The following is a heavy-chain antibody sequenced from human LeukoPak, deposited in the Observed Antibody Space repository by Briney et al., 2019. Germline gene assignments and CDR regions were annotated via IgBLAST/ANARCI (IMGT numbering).Heavy chain of an antibody. V-gene: IGHV3-23*01. Sequence: GRSLRLSCAASGFTFSNYAIHWVRQAPGKGLEWVSAISGSGGSTYYADSVRGRFTISRDNSKNTLYLQMNSLRAEDTAVYYCAKDPRGCYYDSSGYYVGGYFDYWGQGTLVTVSS. CDR3: AKDPRGCYYDSSGYYVGGYFDY. CDR1: GFTFSNYA. D-gene: IGHD3-22*01. CDR2: ISGSGGST. J-gene: IGHJ4*02.